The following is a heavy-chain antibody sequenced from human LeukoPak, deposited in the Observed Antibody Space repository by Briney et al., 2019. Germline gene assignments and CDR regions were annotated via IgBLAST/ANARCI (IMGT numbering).Heavy chain of an antibody. CDR3: ARASLRIFGVVIIGSGWFDP. Sequence: SETLSLTCAVYGGSFSGYYWSWIRQPPGKGLEWIGEINHSGSTNYNPSLKSRVTISVDTSKNQFSLKLSSVTAADTAVYYCARASLRIFGVVIIGSGWFDPWGQGTLVTVSS. D-gene: IGHD3-3*01. J-gene: IGHJ5*02. CDR1: GGSFSGYY. V-gene: IGHV4-34*01. CDR2: INHSGST.